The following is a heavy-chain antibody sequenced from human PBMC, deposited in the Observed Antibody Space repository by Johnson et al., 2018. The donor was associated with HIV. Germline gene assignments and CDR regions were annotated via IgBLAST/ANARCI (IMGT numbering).Heavy chain of an antibody. CDR3: ARGGAVTRRSADAFDI. CDR2: ISSNGGST. V-gene: IGHV3-64*01. D-gene: IGHD4-11*01. CDR1: GFTFSSYA. Sequence: VQLVESGGGVVQPGGSLRLSCAASGFTFSSYAMHWVRQAPGKGLEFVSAISSNGGSTYYANSVKGSFTISRDNSKNTLYLQMGSLRAEDTAVYYCARGGAVTRRSADAFDIWGQGTMVTVSS. J-gene: IGHJ3*02.